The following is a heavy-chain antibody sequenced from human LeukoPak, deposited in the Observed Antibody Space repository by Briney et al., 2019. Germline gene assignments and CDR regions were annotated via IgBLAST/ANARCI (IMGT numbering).Heavy chain of an antibody. CDR1: GGSFSGYY. D-gene: IGHD3-9*01. J-gene: IGHJ4*02. CDR2: INHSGST. CDR3: ARVTGYTIEDYFDY. Sequence: SETLSLTCAVYGGSFSGYYWSWIRQPPGKGLEWIGEINHSGSTNYNPSLKSRVTISVDTSKNQFSLKLNSVTAADTAVYYCARVTGYTIEDYFDYWGQGILVTVSS. V-gene: IGHV4-34*01.